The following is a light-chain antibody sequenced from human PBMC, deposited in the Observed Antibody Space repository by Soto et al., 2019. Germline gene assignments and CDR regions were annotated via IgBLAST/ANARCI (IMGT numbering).Light chain of an antibody. CDR1: QDITNF. Sequence: DIQMTQSPSSLSASVGDRVTITCQASQDITNFLNWYQQKAGKAPKFLIYDASNLETGVPSRFSGSGSGTDFTFTISSLQPEDIATYNCQQYDNLPLTTGPGTKVDIK. V-gene: IGKV1-33*01. CDR3: QQYDNLPLT. J-gene: IGKJ3*01. CDR2: DAS.